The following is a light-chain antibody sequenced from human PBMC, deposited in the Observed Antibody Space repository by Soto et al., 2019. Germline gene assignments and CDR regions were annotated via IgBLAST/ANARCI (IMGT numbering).Light chain of an antibody. CDR2: AAS. CDR3: QQYGISRT. Sequence: IVLTQSPGTLSLSPGERATLSCRASQSVTSDYLAWYQQRPGQAPRLLIFAASTRATGIPDRFSGGGSETEFTLTISRLEHEDSAVYYCQQYGISRTFGQGTKVDIK. CDR1: QSVTSDY. V-gene: IGKV3-20*01. J-gene: IGKJ1*01.